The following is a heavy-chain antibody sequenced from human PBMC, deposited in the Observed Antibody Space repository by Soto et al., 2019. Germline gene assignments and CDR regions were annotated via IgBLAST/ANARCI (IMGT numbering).Heavy chain of an antibody. D-gene: IGHD3-22*01. Sequence: GASVKVSCKASGGTFSSYAISWVRQAPGQGLEWMGGIIPIFGTANYAQKFQGRVTITADESTSTAYMELSSLRSEDTAVYYCASYYYDSSGYSAYFDYWGQGTLVTVSS. CDR1: GGTFSSYA. J-gene: IGHJ4*02. V-gene: IGHV1-69*13. CDR3: ASYYYDSSGYSAYFDY. CDR2: IIPIFGTA.